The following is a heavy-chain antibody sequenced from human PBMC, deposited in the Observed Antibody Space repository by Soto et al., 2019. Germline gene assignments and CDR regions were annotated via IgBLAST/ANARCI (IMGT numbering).Heavy chain of an antibody. J-gene: IGHJ6*02. Sequence: ASVKVSCKXSGYTFTSYYMHWVRQAPGQGLEWMGIINPSGGSTSYAQKFQGRVTMTRDTSTSTVYMELSSLRSEDTAVYYCARDMYRNPWGMDVWGQGTTVTVSS. D-gene: IGHD1-26*01. CDR3: ARDMYRNPWGMDV. V-gene: IGHV1-46*01. CDR2: INPSGGST. CDR1: GYTFTSYY.